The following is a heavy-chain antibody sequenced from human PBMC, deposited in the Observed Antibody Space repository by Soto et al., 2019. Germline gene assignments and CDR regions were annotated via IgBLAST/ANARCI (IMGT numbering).Heavy chain of an antibody. V-gene: IGHV4-31*03. CDR1: GGSISSVGYC. D-gene: IGHD3-3*01. Sequence: QVQLQESGPGLVKPSQTLSLTCTVSGGSISSVGYCWSWIRQHPGKGLEWIGYIYYSGSTYYNPSLKSRVTISVDTSKNQFSLKLSSVTAADTAVYYCASDYDFWSGYYSAWGQGTLVTVSS. J-gene: IGHJ5*02. CDR3: ASDYDFWSGYYSA. CDR2: IYYSGST.